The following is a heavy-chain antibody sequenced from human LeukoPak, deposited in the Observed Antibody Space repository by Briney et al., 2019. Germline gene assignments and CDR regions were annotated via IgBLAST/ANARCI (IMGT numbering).Heavy chain of an antibody. CDR2: IYSGGST. D-gene: IGHD3-10*01. V-gene: IGHV3-53*01. CDR1: GFTVSSNY. Sequence: GGSLRLSCAASGFTVSSNYMSWVRQAPGKGLEWVSVIYSGGSTYYADSVKGRFTISRDNSKNTLYLQMNSLRAEDTAVYYCARVSGSYFQFDYWGQGTLVTVSS. J-gene: IGHJ4*02. CDR3: ARVSGSYFQFDY.